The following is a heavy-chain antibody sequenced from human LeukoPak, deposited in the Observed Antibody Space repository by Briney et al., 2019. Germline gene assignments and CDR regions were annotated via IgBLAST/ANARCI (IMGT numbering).Heavy chain of an antibody. V-gene: IGHV4-38-2*01. CDR3: ARVQEWLATDFDY. D-gene: IGHD6-19*01. CDR1: GYSISSGYY. J-gene: IGHJ4*02. CDR2: IYHSGST. Sequence: PSETLSLTCAVSGYSISSGYYWGWLRQPPGKGLEWIGSIYHSGSTYYNPSLKSRVTISVDTSKNQFSLKLSSVTAADTAVYYCARVQEWLATDFDYWGQGTLVTVSS.